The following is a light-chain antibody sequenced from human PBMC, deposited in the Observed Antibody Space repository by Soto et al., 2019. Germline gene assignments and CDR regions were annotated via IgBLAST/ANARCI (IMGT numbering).Light chain of an antibody. V-gene: IGKV1-6*01. Sequence: AIQITQSPSSLSASVGDRVTITCRASQGIRDDLSWYHQKPVKAPKVLIYAASSLQSGVTSRFSGSGSGTDFTLTISSLQPEDFAEYHCQQYNNWPQTFGQGTKVDIK. CDR3: QQYNNWPQT. CDR1: QGIRDD. J-gene: IGKJ1*01. CDR2: AAS.